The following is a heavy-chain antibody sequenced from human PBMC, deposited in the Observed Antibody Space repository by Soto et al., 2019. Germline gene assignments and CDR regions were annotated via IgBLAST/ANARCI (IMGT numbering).Heavy chain of an antibody. D-gene: IGHD2-15*01. CDR2: IYPGDSDT. CDR3: ARHKCSGGSCYSGYCDY. J-gene: IGHJ4*02. CDR1: GYSFTSYW. V-gene: IGHV5-51*01. Sequence: GESLKISCNGSGYSFTSYWICWVRQMPWKGLEWMGIIYPGDSDTRYSPSFQGQVTISADKSISTAYLQWSSLKASDTAMYSCARHKCSGGSCYSGYCDYCGLGTLVTFSS.